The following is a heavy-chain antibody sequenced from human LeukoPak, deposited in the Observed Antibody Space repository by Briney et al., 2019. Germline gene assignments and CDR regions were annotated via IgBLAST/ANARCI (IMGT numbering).Heavy chain of an antibody. D-gene: IGHD1-26*01. J-gene: IGHJ6*02. V-gene: IGHV4-59*01. CDR2: IYYSGST. CDR3: ARSRSGSYYYYGMDV. Sequence: NPSETLSLTCSVSGASISSYYWSWIRQPPGKGLEWIGYIYYSGSTNYNPSLKSRVTMLVDTSKNQFSLKLSSVTAADTAVYFCARSRSGSYYYYGMDVWGQGTTVTVSS. CDR1: GASISSYY.